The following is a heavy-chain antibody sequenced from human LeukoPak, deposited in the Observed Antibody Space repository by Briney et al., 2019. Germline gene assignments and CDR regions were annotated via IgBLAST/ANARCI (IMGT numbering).Heavy chain of an antibody. V-gene: IGHV1-2*02. CDR2: INPKSGDS. D-gene: IGHD2-21*01. CDR3: ASYCGADCAPGGY. Sequence: GASVMVSCKAFGYTFTDHYVHWVRQAPGKGLEWMGWINPKSGDSKYVQKFQGRLTMTSDTPLRTAYMELTSLRSDDTAVFYCASYCGADCAPGGYWGQGTLVTVSS. CDR1: GYTFTDHY. J-gene: IGHJ4*02.